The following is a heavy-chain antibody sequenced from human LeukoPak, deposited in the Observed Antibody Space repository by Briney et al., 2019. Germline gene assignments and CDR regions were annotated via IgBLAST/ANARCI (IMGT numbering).Heavy chain of an antibody. Sequence: PGGSLRLSCAASGFTFSSYGMHWVRQAPGKGLEWVAFIRYDGSNKYYADSVKGRFTISRDNSKNTLYLQMNSLRAEDTAVYYCAKDPYSYGAAYYFDYWGQGTLVTVSS. D-gene: IGHD5-18*01. V-gene: IGHV3-30*02. CDR1: GFTFSSYG. CDR2: IRYDGSNK. CDR3: AKDPYSYGAAYYFDY. J-gene: IGHJ4*02.